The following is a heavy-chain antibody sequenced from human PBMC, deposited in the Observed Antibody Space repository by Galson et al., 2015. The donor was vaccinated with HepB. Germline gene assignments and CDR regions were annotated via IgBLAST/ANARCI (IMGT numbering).Heavy chain of an antibody. CDR2: IRYDGSNK. J-gene: IGHJ6*02. Sequence: SLRLSCAASGFSFRGYGMHWVRQAPGKGLEWVAFIRYDGSNKYYADSVKGRFTISRDNSKNTLYLQMNSLRAEDTAVYYCAKDLGRWLRLGDYYYGMDVWGQGTTVTVSS. CDR3: AKDLGRWLRLGDYYYGMDV. D-gene: IGHD5-12*01. V-gene: IGHV3-30*02. CDR1: GFSFRGYG.